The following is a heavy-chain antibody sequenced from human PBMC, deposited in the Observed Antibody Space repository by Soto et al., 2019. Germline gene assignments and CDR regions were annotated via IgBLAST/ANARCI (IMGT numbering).Heavy chain of an antibody. D-gene: IGHD3-3*01. V-gene: IGHV3-73*01. CDR1: GFTFSGSA. J-gene: IGHJ5*02. CDR3: TRLADYDLWSGYPKFDP. CDR2: IRSKINSYAT. Sequence: GGSLRLSCAASGFTFSGSAVHWVRQASGKGLEWVGHIRSKINSYATTYAASVKGRFTISRDDSKNTAYLQMNSLKTEDTAVYYCTRLADYDLWSGYPKFDPWGQGTLVTVSS.